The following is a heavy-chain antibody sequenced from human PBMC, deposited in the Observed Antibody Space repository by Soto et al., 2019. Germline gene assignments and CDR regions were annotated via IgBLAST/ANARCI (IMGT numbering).Heavy chain of an antibody. CDR3: AKDRTVIPRYFDY. J-gene: IGHJ4*02. D-gene: IGHD4-4*01. V-gene: IGHV3-23*01. CDR1: GFTFSSYA. CDR2: ISGSGGST. Sequence: GGSLSLSCAASGFTFSSYAMSWVRQAPGKGLEWVSAISGSGGSTYYADSVKGRFTISRDNSKNTLYLQMNSLRAEDTAVYYCAKDRTVIPRYFDYWGQGTLVTVSS.